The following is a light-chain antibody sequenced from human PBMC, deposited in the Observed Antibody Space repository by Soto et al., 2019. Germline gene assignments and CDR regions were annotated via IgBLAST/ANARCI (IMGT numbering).Light chain of an antibody. CDR3: SSFAGINNLL. V-gene: IGLV2-8*01. J-gene: IGLJ2*01. CDR1: SSDVGAYDY. Sequence: QSALTQPPSASESPGQSVTISCTGTSSDVGAYDYVSWYQQHPGKAPKLMIYEVSQRPSGVPDRFSGSKSGNTASLTISGLQAEDEGDYYCSSFAGINNLLFGGGTKVTVL. CDR2: EVS.